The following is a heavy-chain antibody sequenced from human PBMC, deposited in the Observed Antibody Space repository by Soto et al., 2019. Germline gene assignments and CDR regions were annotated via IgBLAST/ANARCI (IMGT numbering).Heavy chain of an antibody. CDR1: GGTFSSYA. J-gene: IGHJ5*02. V-gene: IGHV1-69*13. D-gene: IGHD1-26*01. CDR2: IIPIFGTA. CDR3: ARGANDYSGSYVWFDP. Sequence: ASVKVSCKASGGTFSSYAISWVRQAPGQGLEWMGGIIPIFGTANYAQKFQGRVTITADESTSTAYMELSSLRSEDTAVYYCARGANDYSGSYVWFDPWGQGTLVTVSS.